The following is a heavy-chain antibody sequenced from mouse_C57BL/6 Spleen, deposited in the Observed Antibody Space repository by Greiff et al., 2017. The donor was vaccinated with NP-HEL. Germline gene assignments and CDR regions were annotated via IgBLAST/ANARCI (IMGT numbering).Heavy chain of an antibody. J-gene: IGHJ3*01. CDR3: ARSETGTKAWCAY. V-gene: IGHV1-19*01. CDR2: INPYNGGT. CDR1: GYTFTDYY. D-gene: IGHD4-1*01. Sequence: EVQLQQSGPVLVKPGASVKMSCKASGYTFTDYYMNWVKQSHGKSLEWIGVINPYNGGTSYNQKFKGKATVTVDKSSSTAYMELNSLTSEDSAVYYCARSETGTKAWCAYWGQGTLVTVSA.